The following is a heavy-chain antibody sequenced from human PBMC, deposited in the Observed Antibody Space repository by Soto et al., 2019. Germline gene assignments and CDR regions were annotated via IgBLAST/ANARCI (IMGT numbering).Heavy chain of an antibody. CDR2: ISDDGSRT. D-gene: IGHD2-21*02. CDR3: SRGDKGVFDL. Sequence: PGGSLRLSCAASGFSFSTFEMSWVRQAPGRGLEWVSFISDDGSRTYYADAVKGRFAISRDNSKHTLFLQMNSLRAEDTAVYYCSRGDKGVFDLWGQGTTVTVSS. J-gene: IGHJ3*01. CDR1: GFSFSTFE. V-gene: IGHV3-23*01.